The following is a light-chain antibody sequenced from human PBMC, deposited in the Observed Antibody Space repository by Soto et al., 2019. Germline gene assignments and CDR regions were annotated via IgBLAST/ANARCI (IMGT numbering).Light chain of an antibody. CDR3: QQRSNWPPT. Sequence: EIVLIQSPATLSLSPGERATLSCRASRSVGSYLAWYQHKPGQAPRLLISDASSRATGIPDRFSGSGSGTDFTLTISRLEPEDFAVYYCQQRSNWPPTFGQGTRLEIK. CDR1: RSVGSY. V-gene: IGKV3-11*01. J-gene: IGKJ5*01. CDR2: DAS.